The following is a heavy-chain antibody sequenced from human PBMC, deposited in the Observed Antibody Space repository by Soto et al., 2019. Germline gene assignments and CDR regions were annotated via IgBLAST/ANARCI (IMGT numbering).Heavy chain of an antibody. CDR1: GGSISSGGYY. D-gene: IGHD5-12*01. J-gene: IGHJ4*02. CDR3: ARGTIIRDGYLYYFDY. V-gene: IGHV4-31*03. CDR2: IYYSGST. Sequence: QVQLQESGPGLVKPSQTLSLTCTVSGGSISSGGYYWSWIRQHPGKGLEWIGYIYYSGSTYYNPSLNCRVTIPIDTSKNRLSLKLSSVTAADTSVYYGARGTIIRDGYLYYFDYWGQGTLVTVSS.